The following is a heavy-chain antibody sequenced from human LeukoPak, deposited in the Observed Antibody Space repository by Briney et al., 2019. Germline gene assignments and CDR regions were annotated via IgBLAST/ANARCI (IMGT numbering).Heavy chain of an antibody. CDR2: ISGSGGSTYYAISGSGGTT. J-gene: IGHJ4*02. Sequence: GGSLRLSCEASGFSFSNYAMNWVRQAPGKGLEWVSGISGSGGSTYYAISGSGGTTYSPDSVKGRFTISRDNSKNTLYLQMNSLRDEDTAVYYCARGRWLSLADYWGQGTLVTVSS. CDR1: GFSFSNYA. CDR3: ARGRWLSLADY. D-gene: IGHD6-19*01. V-gene: IGHV3-23*01.